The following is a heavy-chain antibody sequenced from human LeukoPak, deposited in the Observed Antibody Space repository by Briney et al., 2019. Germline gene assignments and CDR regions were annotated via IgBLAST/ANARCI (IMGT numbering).Heavy chain of an antibody. Sequence: GASVKVSCKASGYTFTGYYMHWVRQAPGQGLEWMGWINPNSGGTNYAQKFQGRVTMTRDTSISTAYMELSRLRSDDTAVYYCARPSRYCSGGSCKRYFYYFDYWGQGTLVTVSS. CDR3: ARPSRYCSGGSCKRYFYYFDY. V-gene: IGHV1-2*02. J-gene: IGHJ4*02. CDR1: GYTFTGYY. D-gene: IGHD2-15*01. CDR2: INPNSGGT.